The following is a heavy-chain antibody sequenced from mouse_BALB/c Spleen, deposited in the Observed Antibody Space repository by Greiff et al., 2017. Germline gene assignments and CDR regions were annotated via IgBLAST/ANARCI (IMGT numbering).Heavy chain of an antibody. CDR2: ISYSGST. Sequence: EVKLMESGPGLVKPSQSLSLTCTVTGYSITSDYAWNWIRQFPGNKLEWMGYISYSGSTSYNPSLKSRISITRDTSKNQFFLQLNSVTTEDTATYYCARMVDYFDYWGQGTTLTVSS. J-gene: IGHJ2*01. CDR1: GYSITSDYA. V-gene: IGHV3-2*02. D-gene: IGHD1-1*02. CDR3: ARMVDYFDY.